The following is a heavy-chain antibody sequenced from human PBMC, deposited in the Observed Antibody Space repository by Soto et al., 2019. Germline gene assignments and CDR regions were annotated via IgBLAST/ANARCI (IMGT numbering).Heavy chain of an antibody. CDR2: ISAYNGNT. J-gene: IGHJ4*02. V-gene: IGHV1-18*01. CDR1: GYTFTSYG. D-gene: IGHD3-22*01. Sequence: GASVKVSCKASGYTFTSYGISWVRQAPGQGLERMGWISAYNGNTIYAQKFQGRVTMTEDTSTDTAYMELSSLRSEDTAVYYCATAPISRGYYFVTAYWGQGTLVTVSS. CDR3: ATAPISRGYYFVTAY.